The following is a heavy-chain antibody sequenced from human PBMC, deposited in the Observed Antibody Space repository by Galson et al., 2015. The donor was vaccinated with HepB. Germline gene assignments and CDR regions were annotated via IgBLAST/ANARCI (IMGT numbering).Heavy chain of an antibody. V-gene: IGHV1-24*01. Sequence: SVKVSCKVSGYTLTELSMHWVQQAPGKGLEWMGGFDPEDGETIYAQKFQGRVTMTEDTSTDTAYMELSSLRSEDTAVYYCATLLWVRGETPPDYWGQGTLVTVSS. D-gene: IGHD3-10*01. CDR2: FDPEDGET. CDR3: ATLLWVRGETPPDY. CDR1: GYTLTELS. J-gene: IGHJ4*02.